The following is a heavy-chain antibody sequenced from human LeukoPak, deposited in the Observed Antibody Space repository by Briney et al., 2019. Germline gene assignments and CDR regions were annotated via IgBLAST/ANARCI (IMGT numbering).Heavy chain of an antibody. CDR3: AKDYPDAFDI. V-gene: IGHV3-30*02. Sequence: GGSLRLSCAASGFTFSSYDMHWVRQAPGKGLEWVAFIRYDGSNKYYADSVKGRFTISRDNSKNTLYLQMNSLRAEDTAVYYCAKDYPDAFDIWGQGTMVTVSS. CDR2: IRYDGSNK. CDR1: GFTFSSYD. J-gene: IGHJ3*02.